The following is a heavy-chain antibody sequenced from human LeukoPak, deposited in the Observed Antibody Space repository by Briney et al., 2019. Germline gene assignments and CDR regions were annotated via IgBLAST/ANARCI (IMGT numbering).Heavy chain of an antibody. Sequence: SSETLSLTCTVSGGSISSYYWSWIRQPPGKGLEWIGYIYYSGSTNYNPSLKSRVTISVDTSKNQFSLKLSSVTAADTAVYYCARDPSYDSSGLTYYFDYWGQGALVTVSS. CDR2: IYYSGST. CDR1: GGSISSYY. V-gene: IGHV4-59*01. J-gene: IGHJ4*02. CDR3: ARDPSYDSSGLTYYFDY. D-gene: IGHD3-22*01.